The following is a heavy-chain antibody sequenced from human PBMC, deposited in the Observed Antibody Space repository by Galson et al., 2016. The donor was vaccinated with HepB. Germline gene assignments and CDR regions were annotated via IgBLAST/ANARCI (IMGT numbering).Heavy chain of an antibody. J-gene: IGHJ4*02. V-gene: IGHV6-1*01. D-gene: IGHD6-19*01. CDR3: ARDLPALAGTTYFDY. CDR2: TYYRSKWYN. CDR1: GDSVSSNSAA. Sequence: CAISGDSVSSNSAAWNWIRQSPSRGLEWLGRTYYRSKWYNDYAISVKSRITITPDTSKNQFSLQLNSVTPEDTAVYYCARDLPALAGTTYFDYWGQGTLVTVSS.